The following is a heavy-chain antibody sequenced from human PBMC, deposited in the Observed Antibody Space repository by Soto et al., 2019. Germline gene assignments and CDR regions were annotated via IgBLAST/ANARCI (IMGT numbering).Heavy chain of an antibody. CDR2: IYPGDSDT. CDR1: GYSFTSYW. V-gene: IGHV5-51*01. CDR3: ARRLPGSADAFDI. J-gene: IGHJ3*02. D-gene: IGHD1-1*01. Sequence: GESLKISCKGSGYSFTSYWIGWVRQMPGKGLEWMGIIYPGDSDTRYSPSSQGQVTISADKSISTAYLRWSSLKASDTAMYYCARRLPGSADAFDIWGQGTMVTVSS.